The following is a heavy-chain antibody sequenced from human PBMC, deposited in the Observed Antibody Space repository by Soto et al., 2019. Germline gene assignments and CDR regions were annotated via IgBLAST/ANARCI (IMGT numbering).Heavy chain of an antibody. D-gene: IGHD2-2*01. CDR1: GYTFTSYA. V-gene: IGHV1-3*01. J-gene: IGHJ4*02. Sequence: ASVKVSCKASGYTFTSYAMHWVRQAPGQRLEWMGWINAGNGNTKYSQKFQGRVTITRDTSASTAYMELSSLRSEDTAVYYCARLYCSSTSCYDWEDYWGQGTLVTVSS. CDR2: INAGNGNT. CDR3: ARLYCSSTSCYDWEDY.